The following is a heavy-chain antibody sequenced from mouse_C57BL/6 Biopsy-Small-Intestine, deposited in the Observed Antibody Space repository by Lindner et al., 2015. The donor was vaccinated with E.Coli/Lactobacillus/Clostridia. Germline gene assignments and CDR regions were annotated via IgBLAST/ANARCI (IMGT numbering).Heavy chain of an antibody. V-gene: IGHV5-17*01. CDR3: ARRSRDGYYFAY. J-gene: IGHJ3*01. CDR2: ISSGSSTI. CDR1: GFTFSDYG. Sequence: VQLQESGGGLVKPGGSLKLSCAASGFTFSDYGVHWVRQAPEKGLEWVAYISSGSSTIYYADTVKGRFTISRDNAKNTLFLQMTSLRSEDTAMYYCARRSRDGYYFAYWGQGTLVTVSA. D-gene: IGHD2-3*01.